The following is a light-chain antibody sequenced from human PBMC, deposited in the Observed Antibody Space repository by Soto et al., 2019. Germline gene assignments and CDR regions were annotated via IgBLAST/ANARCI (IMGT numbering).Light chain of an antibody. CDR3: QDRSHWPT. CDR1: QSVSSY. J-gene: IGKJ4*01. CDR2: DAS. Sequence: EIVLTQSPATLSLSPGERATLSCRASQSVSSYLAWYQQKPGQAPKLLIYDASNRATGIPARFSGSGSGTDFTLTISSLEPEDFAVYCCQDRSHWPTFGGGTKVEIK. V-gene: IGKV3-11*01.